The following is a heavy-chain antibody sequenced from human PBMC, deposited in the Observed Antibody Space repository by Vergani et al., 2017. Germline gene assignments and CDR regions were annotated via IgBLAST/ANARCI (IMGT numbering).Heavy chain of an antibody. CDR1: GGSISSGDHC. CDR3: ARLGTKVPATSHVCYMGV. CDR2: IFYRGTT. Sequence: QVQLQESGPGVVKPSQTLSLTCAVSGGSISSGDHCWTWISQRPGKGLEWIGYIFYRGTTYDNPSLRIRLTFSVDPSQNQFSLKLRSVTAADTAGYYCARLGTKVPATSHVCYMGVWGKGTTVVVSS. V-gene: IGHV4-31*11. J-gene: IGHJ6*03. D-gene: IGHD1-1*01.